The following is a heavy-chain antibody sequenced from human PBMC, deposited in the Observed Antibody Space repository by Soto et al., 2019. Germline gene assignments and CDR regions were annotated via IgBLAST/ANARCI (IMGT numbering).Heavy chain of an antibody. Sequence: QVQLQESGPGLVKPSGTLSLTCAVSGGSISGSDWWSWVRQPPGKGLEWIGETSPDGCTNYNASRKSRVTISVDKSENQFSLKLSSVTAADAAVYYCARGSSNKRGHDCWGQGTLVTISS. CDR1: GGSISGSDW. J-gene: IGHJ4*02. V-gene: IGHV4-4*02. D-gene: IGHD2-2*01. CDR3: ARGSSNKRGHDC. CDR2: TSPDGCT.